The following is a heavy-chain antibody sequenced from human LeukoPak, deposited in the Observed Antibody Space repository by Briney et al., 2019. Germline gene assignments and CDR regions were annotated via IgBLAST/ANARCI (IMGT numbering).Heavy chain of an antibody. CDR3: TRVFAYSYGDFDN. Sequence: PGGSQRLSCEASGFTVRNNYMTWVRQAPGKGLEWVSVIYSGGGTYYADSVKDRFTISRDNSKNTLFLQMNSLRVEDSAVYYCTRVFAYSYGDFDNWGQGTLVAVSS. J-gene: IGHJ4*02. CDR1: GFTVRNNY. D-gene: IGHD5-18*01. V-gene: IGHV3-66*01. CDR2: IYSGGGT.